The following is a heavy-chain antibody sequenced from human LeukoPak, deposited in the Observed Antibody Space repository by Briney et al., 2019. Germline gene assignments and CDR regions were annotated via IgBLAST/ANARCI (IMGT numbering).Heavy chain of an antibody. V-gene: IGHV4-59*08. Sequence: SETLSLTCTVSGGSISSYYWSWIRQPPGKGLEWIGYIYYSGSTNYNPSLKSRVTISVDTSKNQFSLKLSSVTAADTAVYYCATSQAASWQLVPFDYWGQGTLVTVSS. CDR3: ATSQAASWQLVPFDY. CDR1: GGSISSYY. J-gene: IGHJ4*02. CDR2: IYYSGST. D-gene: IGHD6-6*01.